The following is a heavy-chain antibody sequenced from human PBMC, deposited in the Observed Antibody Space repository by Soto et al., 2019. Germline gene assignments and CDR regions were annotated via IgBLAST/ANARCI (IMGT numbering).Heavy chain of an antibody. V-gene: IGHV4-61*01. CDR1: GGSVSSGSYY. CDR2: IYYSGST. J-gene: IGHJ6*02. CDR3: ASTAARLYYYYGMDV. D-gene: IGHD6-6*01. Sequence: QVQLQESGPGLVKPSETLSLTCTVSGGSVSSGSYYWSWIRQPPGKGLEWIGYIYYSGSTNYNPSLKSRVTISVDTSKNQFSLKLSSVTAADTAVYYCASTAARLYYYYGMDVWGQGTTVTVSS.